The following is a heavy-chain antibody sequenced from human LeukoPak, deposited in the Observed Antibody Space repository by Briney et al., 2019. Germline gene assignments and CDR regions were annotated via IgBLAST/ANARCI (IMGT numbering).Heavy chain of an antibody. V-gene: IGHV1-8*01. D-gene: IGHD4-11*01. CDR3: ARAHNYVIWDYYYGMDV. Sequence: ASVTVSCKASGYTFTIYDINWVRQATGQGLEWMGWMNPNSGNTGYAQKFQGRVTMTRNTSISTAYMELSSLRSEDTAVYYCARAHNYVIWDYYYGMDVWGQGTTVTVSS. J-gene: IGHJ6*02. CDR2: MNPNSGNT. CDR1: GYTFTIYD.